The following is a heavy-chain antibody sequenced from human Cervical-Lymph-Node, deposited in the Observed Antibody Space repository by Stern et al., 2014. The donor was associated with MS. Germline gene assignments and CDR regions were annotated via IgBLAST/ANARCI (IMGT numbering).Heavy chain of an antibody. V-gene: IGHV4-59*01. CDR2: IYSSGST. D-gene: IGHD5-24*01. CDR3: VRGGRMATMFY. CDR1: GGSFTDYY. J-gene: IGHJ4*02. Sequence: QVQLVESGPGLVKPSETLSLTCRVSGGSFTDYYWSWIRQPPGKGLEWIGYIYSSGSTNYNPSLKSRVTISMDTSKNQFSLRLTSMTAADTAMYYCVRGGRMATMFYWGQGTLVTVSS.